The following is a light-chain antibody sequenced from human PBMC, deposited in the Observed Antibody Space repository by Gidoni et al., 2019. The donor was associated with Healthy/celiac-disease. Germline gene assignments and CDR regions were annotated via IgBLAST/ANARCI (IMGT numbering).Light chain of an antibody. J-gene: IGKJ2*04. V-gene: IGKV3-11*01. CDR1: QSVSSY. CDR3: QQRSNWPMCS. CDR2: DAS. Sequence: EIVLTQSTATLSLSPGERATLSCRASQSVSSYLAWYQQKPGQAPRLLIYDASNRATGIPARFSGSGSGTDFTLTISSLEPEDFAVYYCQQRSNWPMCSFGQGTKLEI.